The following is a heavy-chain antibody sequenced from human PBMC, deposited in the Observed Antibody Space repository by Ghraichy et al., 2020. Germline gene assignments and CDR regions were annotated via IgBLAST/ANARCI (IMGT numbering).Heavy chain of an antibody. Sequence: GGSLRLSCAASGFTFSNAWMSWVRQAPGKGLEWVGRIKSKTDGGTTDYAAPVKGRFTISRDDSKNTLYLQMNSLKTEDTAVYYCTTRPMYYDSSGVYYWGQGTLVTVSS. V-gene: IGHV3-15*01. CDR1: GFTFSNAW. CDR3: TTRPMYYDSSGVYY. CDR2: IKSKTDGGTT. D-gene: IGHD3-22*01. J-gene: IGHJ4*02.